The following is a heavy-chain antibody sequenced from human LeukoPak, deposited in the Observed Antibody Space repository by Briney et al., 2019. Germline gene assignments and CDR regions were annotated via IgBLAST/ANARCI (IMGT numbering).Heavy chain of an antibody. CDR1: GFTFGSHT. CDR2: ISSSSSPM. J-gene: IGHJ3*01. D-gene: IGHD2-2*02. V-gene: IGHV3-48*01. Sequence: GGSLRLSCAASGFTFGSHTMNWVRQAPGKGLEWVSYISSSSSPMYYADSVKGRFTISRDNAKKSLYLQMNNLRAEDTAVYYCARVGYCSSNNCYKAFDLWGQGTMVTVSS. CDR3: ARVGYCSSNNCYKAFDL.